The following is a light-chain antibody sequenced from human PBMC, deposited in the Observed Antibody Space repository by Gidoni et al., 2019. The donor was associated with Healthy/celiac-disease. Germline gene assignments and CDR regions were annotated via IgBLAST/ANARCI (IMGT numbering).Light chain of an antibody. CDR1: QSVSSY. CDR3: QQRSNWPPWG. CDR2: DAS. Sequence: EIVLTQSPASLSLSPGERATLSCRASQSVSSYLAWYQQKPGQDPRLLIYDASNRATGSTARLSGSGSGTDFTLTISSLEPEDFAVYYCQQRSNWPPWGFGQGTKVEIK. V-gene: IGKV3-11*01. J-gene: IGKJ1*01.